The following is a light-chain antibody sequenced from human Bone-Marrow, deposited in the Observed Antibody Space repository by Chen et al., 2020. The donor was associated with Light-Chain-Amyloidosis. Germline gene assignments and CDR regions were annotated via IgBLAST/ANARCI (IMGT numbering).Light chain of an antibody. Sequence: SYVLTQPSSVSVAPGQTATIACGGNNIGSTSVHWYQQTPGQAPLVVVYDDSDRPSGLPERLAGSTAGNAATLTISGVEAGDEADYYCQVWDRSSDRPVFGGGTKLTVL. CDR1: NIGSTS. V-gene: IGLV3-21*02. CDR3: QVWDRSSDRPV. J-gene: IGLJ3*02. CDR2: DDS.